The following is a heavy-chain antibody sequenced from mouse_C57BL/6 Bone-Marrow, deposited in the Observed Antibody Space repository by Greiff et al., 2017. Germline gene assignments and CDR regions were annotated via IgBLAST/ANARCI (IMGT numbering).Heavy chain of an antibody. CDR3: TTTVVATPYFDY. CDR2: IAPETGGT. Sequence: QVQLQQSGAELVRPGASVTLSCKASGYTFTDYEMHWVKQTPVHGLEWIGAIAPETGGTAYNQKFKGKAILTADKSSSTAYMELRSLTSEDSAVYYCTTTVVATPYFDYWGQGTTLTVSS. D-gene: IGHD1-1*01. V-gene: IGHV1-15*01. J-gene: IGHJ2*01. CDR1: GYTFTDYE.